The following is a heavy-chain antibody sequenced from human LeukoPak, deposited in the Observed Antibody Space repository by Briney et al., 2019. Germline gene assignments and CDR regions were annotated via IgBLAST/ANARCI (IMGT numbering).Heavy chain of an antibody. V-gene: IGHV3-23*01. CDR1: GFTFSSYA. Sequence: GGSLRLSCAASGFTFSSYAMSWVRQTPGKGLEWVSDISGSDASTYYTDSVKGRFTISRDNSNNTLYLHMNSLRAEDTAVYYCAKDVTYYFGSGSNPNWFDPWGQGTLVTVSS. CDR3: AKDVTYYFGSGSNPNWFDP. CDR2: ISGSDAST. D-gene: IGHD3-10*01. J-gene: IGHJ5*02.